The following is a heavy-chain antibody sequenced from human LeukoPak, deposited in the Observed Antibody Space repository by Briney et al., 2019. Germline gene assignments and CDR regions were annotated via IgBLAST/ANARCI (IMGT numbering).Heavy chain of an antibody. D-gene: IGHD2-2*01. V-gene: IGHV4-39*01. CDR2: VYYSGST. J-gene: IGHJ4*02. CDR3: ARLLVVEGFDF. CDR1: GGSISSTSYY. Sequence: SETLSLTCTVSGGSISSTSYYWGWIRPPPGKGLEWIGSVYYSGSTYYNPSLKSRVTISIDTSKNQFSLKVSSVTATDTAVYYCARLLVVEGFDFWGQGTLVTVSS.